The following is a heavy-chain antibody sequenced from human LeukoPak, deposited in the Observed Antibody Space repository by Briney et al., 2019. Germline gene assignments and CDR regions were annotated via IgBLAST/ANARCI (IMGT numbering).Heavy chain of an antibody. V-gene: IGHV3-21*01. D-gene: IGHD3-10*01. CDR3: ARDQEYYYGSGSPFDY. CDR1: GFTFSSYS. CDR2: ISSSSSYT. J-gene: IGHJ4*02. Sequence: GGSLRLSCAASGFTFSSYSMNWVRQAPGKGLEWVSSISSSSSYTYYADSVKGRFTISRDNAKNSLYLQMNSLRAEDTAVYYCARDQEYYYGSGSPFDYWGQGTLVTVSS.